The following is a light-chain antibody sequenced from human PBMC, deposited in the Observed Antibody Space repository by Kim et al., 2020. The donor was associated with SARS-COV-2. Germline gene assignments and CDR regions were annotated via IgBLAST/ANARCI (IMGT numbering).Light chain of an antibody. Sequence: GHRFTTSCSGSSSNIGSNYVYWYQQPPGTAPKLLIYRNNQRPSGVPDRFPGSKSGTSASLAISGLRSEDEADYYCAAWDDSLSGWVFGGGTQLTVL. J-gene: IGLJ3*02. V-gene: IGLV1-47*01. CDR2: RNN. CDR1: SSNIGSNY. CDR3: AAWDDSLSGWV.